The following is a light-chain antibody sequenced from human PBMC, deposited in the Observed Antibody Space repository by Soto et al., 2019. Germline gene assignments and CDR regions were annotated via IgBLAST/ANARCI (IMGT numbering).Light chain of an antibody. CDR3: QQYDKWPPVT. J-gene: IGKJ5*01. CDR2: GAS. Sequence: EIVMTQSPDTLSVSPGERATLSCRASQSISTNVAWYQQKPGQAPRLLISGASTRATGIPARFSGSGSGTEFTLTISSLQSEDLAVYYCQQYDKWPPVTFGQGTRLEIK. V-gene: IGKV3-15*01. CDR1: QSISTN.